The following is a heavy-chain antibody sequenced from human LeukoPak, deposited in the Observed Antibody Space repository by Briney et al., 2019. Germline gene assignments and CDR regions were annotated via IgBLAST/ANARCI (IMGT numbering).Heavy chain of an antibody. V-gene: IGHV1-8*01. CDR1: GYTFTSYD. CDR3: ARETTVTSYMDV. D-gene: IGHD4-17*01. J-gene: IGHJ6*03. Sequence: ASVKVSCKASGYTFTSYDINWVRQATGQGLEWMGWMNPNSGNTGYAQKLQGRVTMTTDTSTSTAYMELRSLRSDDTAVYYCARETTVTSYMDVWGKGTTVTISS. CDR2: MNPNSGNT.